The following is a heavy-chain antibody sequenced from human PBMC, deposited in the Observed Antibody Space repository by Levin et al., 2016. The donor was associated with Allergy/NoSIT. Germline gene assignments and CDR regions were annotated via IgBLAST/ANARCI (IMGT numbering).Heavy chain of an antibody. V-gene: IGHV1-69*13. J-gene: IGHJ6*03. D-gene: IGHD6-13*01. CDR2: IIPIFGTA. CDR1: GGTFSSYA. CDR3: ARGAAGTYYYYYMDV. Sequence: SVKVSCKASGGTFSSYAISWVRQAPGQGLEWMGGIIPIFGTANYAQKFQGRVTITADESTSTAHMELSSLRSEDTAVYYCARGAAGTYYYYYMDVWGKGTTVTVSS.